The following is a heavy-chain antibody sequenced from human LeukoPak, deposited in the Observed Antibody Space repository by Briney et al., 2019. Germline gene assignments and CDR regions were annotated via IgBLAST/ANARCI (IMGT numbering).Heavy chain of an antibody. Sequence: SETLSLTCAVYGGSFSGYYWSWIRQPPGKGLEWIGSIYYSGSTYYNPSLKSRVTISVDTSKNQFSLKLSSVTAADTAVYYCARGSRNYDSSGYYFPWGQGTLVTVSS. CDR3: ARGSRNYDSSGYYFP. CDR2: IYYSGST. CDR1: GGSFSGYY. J-gene: IGHJ5*02. V-gene: IGHV4-34*01. D-gene: IGHD3-22*01.